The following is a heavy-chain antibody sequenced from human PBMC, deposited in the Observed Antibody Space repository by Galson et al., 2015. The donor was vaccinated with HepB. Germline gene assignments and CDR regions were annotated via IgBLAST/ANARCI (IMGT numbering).Heavy chain of an antibody. CDR3: AREARYCTNGVCYRGDSGPFDY. CDR1: GGSISSYY. Sequence: TLSLTCTVSGGSISSYYWSWIRQPAGKGLEWIGRIYTSGSTNYNPSLKSRVTMSVDTSKNQFSLKLSSVTAADTAVYYCAREARYCTNGVCYRGDSGPFDYWGQGTLVTVSS. J-gene: IGHJ4*02. D-gene: IGHD2-8*01. V-gene: IGHV4-4*07. CDR2: IYTSGST.